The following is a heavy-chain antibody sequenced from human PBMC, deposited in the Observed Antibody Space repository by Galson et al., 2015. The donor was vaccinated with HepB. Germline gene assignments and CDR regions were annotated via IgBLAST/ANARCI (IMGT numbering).Heavy chain of an antibody. CDR2: MNPNSTHT. V-gene: IGHV1-8*01. CDR3: AKGANYDHVYSLQKTLPIAP. CDR1: GYTFTSYA. D-gene: IGHD3-3*01. J-gene: IGHJ5*02. Sequence: SVKLSCKASGYTFTSYAINWVRQAAGRGLEWMGWMNPNSTHTGYAHNLQGRVTMTSNTSMSTAYMELSGQTSDDTAVYYCAKGANYDHVYSLQKTLPIAPWGEVT.